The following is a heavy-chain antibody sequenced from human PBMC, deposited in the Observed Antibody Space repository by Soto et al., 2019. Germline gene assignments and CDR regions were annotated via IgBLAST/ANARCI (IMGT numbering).Heavy chain of an antibody. J-gene: IGHJ4*02. D-gene: IGHD6-19*01. Sequence: GGSLRLSCAASGFTFSSYSMNWVRQAPGKGLEWVSSISSSSYIYYADSVKGRFTISRDNAKNSLYLQMNSLRAEDTAVYYCARVRYSSGRYYFDYWGQGTLVTVSS. CDR1: GFTFSSYS. CDR2: ISSSSYI. V-gene: IGHV3-21*01. CDR3: ARVRYSSGRYYFDY.